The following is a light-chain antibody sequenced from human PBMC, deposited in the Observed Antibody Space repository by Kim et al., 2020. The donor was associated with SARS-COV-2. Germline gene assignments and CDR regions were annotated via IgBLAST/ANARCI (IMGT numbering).Light chain of an antibody. J-gene: IGLJ3*02. V-gene: IGLV2-23*02. Sequence: PGQSITISCTGTSSDVGRYNFVSWYQQHPGKAPKMMIYEVSERPSGVSNRFSGSKSGDMASLTISGLQAEDEGDYYCSSYAGSLWVFGGGTQLTVL. CDR2: EVS. CDR1: SSDVGRYNF. CDR3: SSYAGSLWV.